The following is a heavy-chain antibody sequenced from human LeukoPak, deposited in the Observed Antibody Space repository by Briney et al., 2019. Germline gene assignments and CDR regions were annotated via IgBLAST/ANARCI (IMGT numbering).Heavy chain of an antibody. CDR1: GGSISSSSYY. CDR3: AREGWELLEDYFDY. J-gene: IGHJ4*02. D-gene: IGHD1-26*01. V-gene: IGHV4-39*01. Sequence: SETLSLTCTVSGGSISSSSYYWGWIRQLPGKGLEWIGSIYYSGSTYYNPSLKSRVTISVDTSKNQFSLKLSSVTAADTAVYYCAREGWELLEDYFDYWGQGTLVTVSS. CDR2: IYYSGST.